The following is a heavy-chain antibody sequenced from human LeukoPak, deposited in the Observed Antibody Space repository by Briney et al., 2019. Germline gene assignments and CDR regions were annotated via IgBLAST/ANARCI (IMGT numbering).Heavy chain of an antibody. D-gene: IGHD2-21*02. Sequence: SETLSLTCTFSGGSISSSDYHWAWLRQPPGKGLEWIGSMYYTGSTHYNPSLKSRVTISVDTSKNQLSLKLSSVTAADMAVYYCARPSSCGGDCYHAAFDIWGQGTVVTVSS. CDR1: GGSISSSDYH. CDR3: ARPSSCGGDCYHAAFDI. J-gene: IGHJ3*02. CDR2: MYYTGST. V-gene: IGHV4-39*01.